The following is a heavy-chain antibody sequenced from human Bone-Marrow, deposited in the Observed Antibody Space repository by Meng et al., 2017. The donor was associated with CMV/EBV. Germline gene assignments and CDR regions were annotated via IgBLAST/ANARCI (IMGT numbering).Heavy chain of an antibody. CDR2: TKQDGREQ. CDR1: GITFNRYW. D-gene: IGHD6-6*01. Sequence: GGSLRLSCVASGITFNRYWMSWVRQAPGKGLEWVANTKQDGREQYYVDSVKGRFTISRDNSKNTLYLQMNSLRAEDTAVYYCAKDIGSSYYYYYGMDVWGQGTTVTVSS. CDR3: AKDIGSSYYYYYGMDV. J-gene: IGHJ6*02. V-gene: IGHV3-7*01.